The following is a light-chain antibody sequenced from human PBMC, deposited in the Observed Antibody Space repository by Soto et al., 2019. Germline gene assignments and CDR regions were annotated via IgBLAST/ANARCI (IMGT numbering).Light chain of an antibody. CDR3: QQYNNWPIT. CDR1: QSVTSSS. CDR2: GAS. Sequence: ELVLTPFPGTLSLSPGEIATRSCRASQSVTSSSLAWYQQKVGRAPRVLIYGASNRATGIPDRFSGSGSGTDFTLTITRLEPEDFAVYYCQQYNNWPITFGQGTRLEIK. V-gene: IGKV3-20*01. J-gene: IGKJ5*01.